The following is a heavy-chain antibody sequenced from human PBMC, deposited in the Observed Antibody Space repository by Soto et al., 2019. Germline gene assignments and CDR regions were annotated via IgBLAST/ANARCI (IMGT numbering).Heavy chain of an antibody. D-gene: IGHD6-13*01. Sequence: QVQLVESGGGVVQPGRSLRLSCAASGFTFSSYGMHWVRQAPGKGLEWVAVISYDGSNKYYADSVKGRFTISRDNSKNTLYLLMNSLRAEDTAVYYCANLPESGEAAAGPYYYYGWTSGAKGPRSPSP. CDR2: ISYDGSNK. CDR1: GFTFSSYG. V-gene: IGHV3-30*18. J-gene: IGHJ6*02. CDR3: ANLPESGEAAAGPYYYYGWTS.